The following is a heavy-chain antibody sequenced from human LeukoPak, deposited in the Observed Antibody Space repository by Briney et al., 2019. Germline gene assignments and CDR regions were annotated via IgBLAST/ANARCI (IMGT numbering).Heavy chain of an antibody. CDR3: ARDLSADSGYGYYYYYMDV. CDR2: IYTGGST. D-gene: IGHD5-12*01. CDR1: GFTVSSNY. J-gene: IGHJ6*03. Sequence: GGSLRLSCAASGFTVSSNYMNWVRQAPGKGLEWVSVIYTGGSTYYADSMKGRFTISRDNSKNTLYLQMNSLRAEDTAVYYCARDLSADSGYGYYYYYMDVWGKGTTVTVSS. V-gene: IGHV3-53*01.